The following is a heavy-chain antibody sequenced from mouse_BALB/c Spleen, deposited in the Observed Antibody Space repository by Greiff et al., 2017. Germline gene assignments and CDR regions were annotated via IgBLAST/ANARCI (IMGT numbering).Heavy chain of an antibody. Sequence: VQLVESGPGLVQPSQSLSITCTVSGFSLTSYGVHWVRQSPGKGLEWLGVIWSGGSTDYNAAFISRLSISKDNSKSQVFFKMNSLQANDTAIYYCARRGLYDGYYRDAMDYWGQGTSVTVSS. CDR2: IWSGGST. J-gene: IGHJ4*01. D-gene: IGHD2-3*01. CDR1: GFSLTSYG. CDR3: ARRGLYDGYYRDAMDY. V-gene: IGHV2-2*02.